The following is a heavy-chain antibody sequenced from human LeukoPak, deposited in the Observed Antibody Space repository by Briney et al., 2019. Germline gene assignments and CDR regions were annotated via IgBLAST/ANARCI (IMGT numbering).Heavy chain of an antibody. J-gene: IGHJ2*01. CDR3: ARVRAMADLHWNFDL. V-gene: IGHV4-4*07. CDR2: IHNSGSA. D-gene: IGHD5-18*01. Sequence: SETLSLTSTVSGGSISSYYWTWIRQPAGKGLEWIGRIHNSGSATYNPSLKSRVTLSVDTSKSPFSLKLSPVTAADTAVYYCARVRAMADLHWNFDLWGRGTLVTVSS. CDR1: GGSISSYY.